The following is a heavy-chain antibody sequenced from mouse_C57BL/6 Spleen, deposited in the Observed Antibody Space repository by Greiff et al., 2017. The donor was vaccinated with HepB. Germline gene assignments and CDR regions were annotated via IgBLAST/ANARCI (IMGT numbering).Heavy chain of an antibody. CDR2: IDPSDSYT. Sequence: QVQLQHPGAELVMPGASVKLSCKASGYTFTSYWMHWVKQRHGQGLEWIGEIDPSDSYTNYNQKFKGKSTLTVDKSSSTAYVMLSSLTSEDSAVYDCASAHNGSNLYAMDYWGQGTSVTVSS. CDR3: ASAHNGSNLYAMDY. CDR1: GYTFTSYW. J-gene: IGHJ4*01. D-gene: IGHD1-1*01. V-gene: IGHV1-69*01.